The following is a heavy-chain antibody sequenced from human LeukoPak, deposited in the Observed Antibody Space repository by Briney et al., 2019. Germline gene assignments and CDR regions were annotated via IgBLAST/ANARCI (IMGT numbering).Heavy chain of an antibody. J-gene: IGHJ4*02. D-gene: IGHD5-18*01. V-gene: IGHV3-23*01. CDR1: GFTVSSNY. CDR3: AKDLYDSYGDY. CDR2: ISGSGGST. Sequence: GGSLRLSCAASGFTVSSNYMSWVRQAPGKGLEWVSAISGSGGSTYYADSVKGRFTISRDNSKNTLYLQMNSLRAEDTAVYYCAKDLYDSYGDYWGQGTLVTVSS.